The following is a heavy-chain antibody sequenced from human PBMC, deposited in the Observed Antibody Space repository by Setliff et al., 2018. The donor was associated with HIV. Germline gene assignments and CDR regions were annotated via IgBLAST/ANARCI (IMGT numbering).Heavy chain of an antibody. CDR3: ARVPSAGVRGRPDLYHWFDP. V-gene: IGHV4-4*08. D-gene: IGHD3-3*01. Sequence: PSGTLSLTCNLSGDSIRSQFWTWIRQTPGKGLEWIASIETTGTVNYSPSLKSRVSISLDPSRSQFSLTLRSVTAADTAVYYCARVPSAGVRGRPDLYHWFDPWGQGTLVTVSS. J-gene: IGHJ5*02. CDR1: GDSIRSQF. CDR2: IETTGTV.